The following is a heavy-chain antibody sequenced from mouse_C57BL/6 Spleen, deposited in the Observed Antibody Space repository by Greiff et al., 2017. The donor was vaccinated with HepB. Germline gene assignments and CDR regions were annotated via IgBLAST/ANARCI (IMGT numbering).Heavy chain of an antibody. CDR2: IDPANGNT. CDR3: ARESSSLAWFAY. V-gene: IGHV14-3*01. CDR1: GFNIKNTY. J-gene: IGHJ3*01. D-gene: IGHD1-1*01. Sequence: EVKLMESVAELVRPGASVKLSCTASGFNIKNTYMHWVNQRPEQGLEWIGRIDPANGNTKYAPKFQGKATITADTSSNTAYLQLSSLTSEDTAIYYCARESSSLAWFAYWGQGTLVTVSA.